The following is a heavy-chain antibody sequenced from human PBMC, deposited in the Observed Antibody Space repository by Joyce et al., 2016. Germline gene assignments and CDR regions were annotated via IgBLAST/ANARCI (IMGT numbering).Heavy chain of an antibody. CDR1: GFTFTSFA. Sequence: QFQLVESGGRVVQPGRSLRLSCSASGFTFTSFAMHWVRQAPGKGLEWVAVISHDAERQFYGESSKGRFTISRDNYKNTLDLQMNSLRVEDTAVYYCAKGALADQLLPPTDLWGQGTLVTVSS. J-gene: IGHJ1*01. CDR2: ISHDAERQ. D-gene: IGHD1-1*01. V-gene: IGHV3-30*18. CDR3: AKGALADQLLPPTDL.